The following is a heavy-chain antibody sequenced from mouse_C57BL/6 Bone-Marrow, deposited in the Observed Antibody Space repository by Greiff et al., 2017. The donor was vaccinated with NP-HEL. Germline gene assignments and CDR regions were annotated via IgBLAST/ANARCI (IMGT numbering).Heavy chain of an antibody. Sequence: VKLQESDAELVKPGASVKISCKVSGYTFTDHTIHWMKQRPEQGLEWIGYIYPRDGSTKYNEKFKGKATLTADKSSSTAYMQLNSLTSEDSAVYFCAAKGYYGNLRYAMDYWGQGTSVTVSS. D-gene: IGHD2-1*01. V-gene: IGHV1-78*01. J-gene: IGHJ4*01. CDR3: AAKGYYGNLRYAMDY. CDR2: IYPRDGST. CDR1: GYTFTDHT.